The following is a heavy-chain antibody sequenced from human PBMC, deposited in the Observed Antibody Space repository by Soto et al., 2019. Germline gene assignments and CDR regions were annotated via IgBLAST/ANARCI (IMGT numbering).Heavy chain of an antibody. Sequence: QVQLVESGGGVVQPGRSLRLSCAASGFTFSSYGMHWVRQAPGKGLEWVAVIWYDGSNKYYADSVKGRFTISRDNSKNTLYLQMNSLRAEDTAVYYCALTGGGYEPIDYWGQGTLVTVSS. D-gene: IGHD5-12*01. CDR2: IWYDGSNK. J-gene: IGHJ4*02. CDR3: ALTGGGYEPIDY. V-gene: IGHV3-33*01. CDR1: GFTFSSYG.